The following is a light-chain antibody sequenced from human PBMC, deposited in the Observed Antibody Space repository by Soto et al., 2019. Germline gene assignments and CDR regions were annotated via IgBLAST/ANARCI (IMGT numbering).Light chain of an antibody. Sequence: DIVMTQSPDSLAVSLGERATINCKSSQSDLYSSNNKNYLAWYQQKPGQPPKLLIYWASTRESGVPDRFSGSGSGTDFTLTISSLQAEDVAVYYCQQYYSTPPALTFGGGTKVEIK. CDR3: QQYYSTPPALT. CDR1: QSDLYSSNNKNY. CDR2: WAS. J-gene: IGKJ4*01. V-gene: IGKV4-1*01.